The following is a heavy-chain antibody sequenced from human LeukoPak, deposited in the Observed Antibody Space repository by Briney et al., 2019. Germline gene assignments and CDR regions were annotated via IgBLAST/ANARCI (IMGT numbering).Heavy chain of an antibody. CDR1: GGSISSYY. V-gene: IGHV4-59*08. Sequence: SETLSLTCTVSGGSISSYYWSWIRQPPGKGLEWIGYIYYSGSTNYNPSLKSRVTISVDTSKNQFSLKLSSVTAADTAVYYCVGFGDGMYYYYGMDVWGQGTTVTVSS. CDR2: IYYSGST. J-gene: IGHJ6*02. CDR3: VGFGDGMYYYYGMDV. D-gene: IGHD3-10*01.